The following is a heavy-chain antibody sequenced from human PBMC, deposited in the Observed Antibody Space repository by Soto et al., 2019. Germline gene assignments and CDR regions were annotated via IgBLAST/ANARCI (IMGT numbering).Heavy chain of an antibody. Sequence: QVQLQESGPGLVKPSQTLSLTCTVSGGSISSGGYYWSWIRQHPGKGLEWIGYIYYSGSTYYNPSLKSRVTISVDTSKNQFSLKLSSVTAADTAVYYCATGTVSTYYYYGMDVWGQGTTVTVSS. D-gene: IGHD4-4*01. CDR2: IYYSGST. CDR3: ATGTVSTYYYYGMDV. V-gene: IGHV4-31*03. CDR1: GGSISSGGYY. J-gene: IGHJ6*02.